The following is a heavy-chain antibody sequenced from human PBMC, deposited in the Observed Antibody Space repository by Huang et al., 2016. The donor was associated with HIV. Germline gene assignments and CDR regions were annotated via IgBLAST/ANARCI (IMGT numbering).Heavy chain of an antibody. CDR2: MDSDGRST. J-gene: IGHJ2*01. CDR1: GYTLRDHW. Sequence: ELQLVESGGGFVQPGGSLRLSCAASGYTLRDHWRHWVRQAPGTGLGWVSSMDSDGRSTTYADSVEGRFTISRDNAKNTVYLQMKGLRVEDTAVYYCTRVAAGDWYFDLWGRGTLVTVSA. V-gene: IGHV3-74*01. D-gene: IGHD3-10*01. CDR3: TRVAAGDWYFDL.